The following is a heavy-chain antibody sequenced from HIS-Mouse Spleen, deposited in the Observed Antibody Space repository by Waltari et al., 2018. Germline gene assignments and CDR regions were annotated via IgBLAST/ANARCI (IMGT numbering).Heavy chain of an antibody. CDR3: ARHYYYGSGSYYFDY. CDR1: GFTVSSNY. D-gene: IGHD3-10*01. Sequence: EVQLVETGGGLIQPGGSLRLSCAASGFTVSSNYLSWFRQAPGKGLEWVSVIYSGGSTYYADSGKGRFTISRDNSKNTLYLQMNSLRAEDTAVYYCARHYYYGSGSYYFDYWGQGTLVTVSS. CDR2: IYSGGST. J-gene: IGHJ4*02. V-gene: IGHV3-53*02.